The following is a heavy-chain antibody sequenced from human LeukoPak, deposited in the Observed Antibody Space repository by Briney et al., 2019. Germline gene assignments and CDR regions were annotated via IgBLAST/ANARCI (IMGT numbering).Heavy chain of an antibody. CDR3: ARVVDRPGAFDI. J-gene: IGHJ3*02. V-gene: IGHV4-31*03. D-gene: IGHD3-9*01. CDR1: GGSISSGGYY. CDR2: IYYSGST. Sequence: SEILSLTCTVSGGSISSGGYYWSWIRQHPGKGLEWIGYIYYSGSTYYNPSLKSRVTISVDTSKNQFSLKLSSVTAADTAVYYCARVVDRPGAFDIWGQGTMVTVSS.